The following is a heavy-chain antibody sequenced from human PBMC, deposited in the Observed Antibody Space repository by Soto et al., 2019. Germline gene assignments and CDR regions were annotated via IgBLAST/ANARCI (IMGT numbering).Heavy chain of an antibody. J-gene: IGHJ6*02. CDR2: IYYSGST. Sequence: TLSLTCTVSGGSVSSGSYYWSWIRQPPGKGLEWIGYIYYSGSTNYNPSLKSRVTISVDTSKNQFSLKLSSVTAADTAVYYCAREPRGEYYYDSSGPRTPGGMDVWGQGTTVTVSS. D-gene: IGHD3-22*01. CDR1: GGSVSSGSYY. CDR3: AREPRGEYYYDSSGPRTPGGMDV. V-gene: IGHV4-61*01.